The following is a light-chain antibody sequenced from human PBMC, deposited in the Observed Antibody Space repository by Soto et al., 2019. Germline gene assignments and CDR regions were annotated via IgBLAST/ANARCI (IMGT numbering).Light chain of an antibody. J-gene: IGKJ2*01. V-gene: IGKV1-39*01. CDR1: QNIFTY. CDR3: QHSYGTPPFT. CDR2: DAS. Sequence: DIQMTQSPSSLSASVGDRVTITCRASQNIFTYLNWYQQRPGDAPKLLIYDASSLESGVSSRFSGTGSGTDFSLTIRSLQPEDFATYYCQHSYGTPPFTFGQGTKLEIK.